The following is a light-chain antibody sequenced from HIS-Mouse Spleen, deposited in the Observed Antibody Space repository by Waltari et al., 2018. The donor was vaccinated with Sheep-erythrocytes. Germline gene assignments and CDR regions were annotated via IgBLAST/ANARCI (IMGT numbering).Light chain of an antibody. V-gene: IGLV2-11*01. CDR3: CSYAGSYNHV. CDR2: DVS. CDR1: SNDVGGYNY. J-gene: IGLJ1*01. Sequence: QSALPQPRSVSGSPGQSVTISCTGTSNDVGGYNYVYRYQQHQGKAPKLMIYDVSKRPSGVPDRFSGSKSGNTASLTISGLQAEDEADYYCCSYAGSYNHVFATGTMVTVL.